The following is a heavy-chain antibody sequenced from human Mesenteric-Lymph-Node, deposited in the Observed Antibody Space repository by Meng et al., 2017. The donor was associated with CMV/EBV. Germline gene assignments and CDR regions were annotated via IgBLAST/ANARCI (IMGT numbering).Heavy chain of an antibody. J-gene: IGHJ4*02. CDR2: IIPILGIA. V-gene: IGHV1-69*02. D-gene: IGHD2-21*01. Sequence: SVKVSCKASGGTFSSYTISWVRQAPGQGLEWMGRIIPILGIANYAQKFQGRVTITADKSTRTAYMELSSLRSEDTAVYYCFYCGGDRCGDYWGQGTLVTVSS. CDR3: FYCGGDRCGDY. CDR1: GGTFSSYT.